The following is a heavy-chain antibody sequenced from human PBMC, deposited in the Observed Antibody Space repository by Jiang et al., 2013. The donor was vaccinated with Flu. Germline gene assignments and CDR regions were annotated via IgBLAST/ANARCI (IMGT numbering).Heavy chain of an antibody. CDR1: GFSLSTSGVV. J-gene: IGHJ4*02. Sequence: KPTQTLTLTCTYSGFSLSTSGVVVGWIRQPPGKALEWLAVIYWNDDKRYSPSLKSRLTITKDTSKNQVVLTMTNMDPVDTATYYCAHRTGWLSMDYWGQGTLVTVSS. CDR3: AHRTGWLSMDY. CDR2: IYWNDDK. V-gene: IGHV2-5*01. D-gene: IGHD3-22*01.